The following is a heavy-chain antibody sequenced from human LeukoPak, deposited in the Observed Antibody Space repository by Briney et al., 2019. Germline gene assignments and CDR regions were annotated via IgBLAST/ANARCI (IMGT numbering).Heavy chain of an antibody. D-gene: IGHD3-9*01. CDR1: GGSSIGYY. Sequence: PSETLSLTFAVYGGSSIGYYWSWIRQPPGKGLEWIGEINHSGSTNYNPSLKSRVTISVDTSKNQFSLKLSSVTAADTAVYYCARQYYDISLGGHMDVWGKGTTVTISS. J-gene: IGHJ6*03. CDR2: INHSGST. V-gene: IGHV4-34*01. CDR3: ARQYYDISLGGHMDV.